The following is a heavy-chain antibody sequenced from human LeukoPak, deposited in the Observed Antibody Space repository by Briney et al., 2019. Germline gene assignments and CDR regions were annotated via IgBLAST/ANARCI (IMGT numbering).Heavy chain of an antibody. J-gene: IGHJ4*02. V-gene: IGHV4-34*01. CDR2: INHSGSS. Sequence: PSETLSLTCAVYGGSFSGYYWSWIRQPPGKGLEWIGEINHSGSSNYNPSLKSRVTISVDTSKNQFSLKLSSVTAADTAVYYCARGVSYYYGSGSYPRKYYFDYWGQGNLVTVSS. CDR3: ARGVSYYYGSGSYPRKYYFDY. CDR1: GGSFSGYY. D-gene: IGHD3-10*01.